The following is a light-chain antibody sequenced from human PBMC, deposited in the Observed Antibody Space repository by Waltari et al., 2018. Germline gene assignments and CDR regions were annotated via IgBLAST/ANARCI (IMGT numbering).Light chain of an antibody. Sequence: EIVLTQYPGTQPSSPGASATLSCRASQSVGRYLAWYQQKPGQAPRLLVYGASSRATGIPDRFSGSGSGTDFSLTISRLEPEDFAVYFCQKYDRLPATFGQGTKVEIK. J-gene: IGKJ1*01. V-gene: IGKV3-20*01. CDR2: GAS. CDR1: QSVGRY. CDR3: QKYDRLPAT.